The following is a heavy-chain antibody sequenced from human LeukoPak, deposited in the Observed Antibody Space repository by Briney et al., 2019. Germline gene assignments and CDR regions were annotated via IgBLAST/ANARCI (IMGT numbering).Heavy chain of an antibody. CDR3: ARVGGWEPKLHGVTFDY. V-gene: IGHV4-59*01. J-gene: IGHJ4*02. Sequence: SETLSLTCTVSGGSISGYYWSWIRQPPGKSLEWIAYIYYSGSTNYNPSLKSRVTMSADTSKNQFSLKLSSVTAADTAMYFCARVGGWEPKLHGVTFDYLGQGTLVTVSS. CDR1: GGSISGYY. D-gene: IGHD1-26*01. CDR2: IYYSGST.